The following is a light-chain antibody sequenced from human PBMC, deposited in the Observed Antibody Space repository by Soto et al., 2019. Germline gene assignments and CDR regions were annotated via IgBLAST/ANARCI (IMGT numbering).Light chain of an antibody. CDR2: GAS. CDR1: QYVTNN. Sequence: EIVITQSPGTVSVSPGERATLSCRASQYVTNNLAWYQQKPGQAPSLLILGASTRATGVPARFSGSGSGTEFTLSISSLQSEDFAVYYCKQYKEWPPFTFGQGTRLEIK. V-gene: IGKV3-15*01. CDR3: KQYKEWPPFT. J-gene: IGKJ5*01.